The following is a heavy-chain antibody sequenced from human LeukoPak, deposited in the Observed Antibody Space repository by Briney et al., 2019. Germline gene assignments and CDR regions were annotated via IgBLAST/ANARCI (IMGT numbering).Heavy chain of an antibody. J-gene: IGHJ4*02. CDR1: GFTFSSHA. Sequence: GGSLRLSCAASGFTFSSHAISWVRQAPGKGLEWVSGISGGGGSTYYADSVKGRFTTSRDNSKNTLYLQMNSLRAEDTAVYYCAKARLGIDFDYWGQGTLVTVSS. CDR3: AKARLGIDFDY. D-gene: IGHD7-27*01. CDR2: ISGGGGST. V-gene: IGHV3-23*01.